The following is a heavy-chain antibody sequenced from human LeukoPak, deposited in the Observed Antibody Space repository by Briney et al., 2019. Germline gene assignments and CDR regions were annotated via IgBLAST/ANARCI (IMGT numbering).Heavy chain of an antibody. CDR1: GYSFNSYW. J-gene: IGHJ4*02. CDR2: IYSGDSDA. CDR3: ARRRDLYSGSYYPFDY. V-gene: IGHV5-51*01. Sequence: GESLKISCRGSGYSFNSYWIGWVRQMPGKGLKWMGIIYSGDSDARYSPSFQGQVTISADKSISTAYLQWSSLKASDTAMYYCARRRDLYSGSYYPFDYWGQGTLVSVSS. D-gene: IGHD1-26*01.